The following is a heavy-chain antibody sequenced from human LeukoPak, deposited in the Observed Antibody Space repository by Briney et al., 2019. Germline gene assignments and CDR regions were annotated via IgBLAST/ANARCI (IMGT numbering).Heavy chain of an antibody. CDR2: IWYDGSNE. D-gene: IGHD3-22*01. CDR3: ARDDSSDYLPGAFDF. J-gene: IGHJ3*01. Sequence: AGGSLRLSRAASGFTFNSYGMHWVRQAPGKGLEWVAVIWYDGSNEYYADSVKGRFTISRANSKNTLYLQMDSLRVEDTAVCYCARDDSSDYLPGAFDFWGQGTVVTVSS. V-gene: IGHV3-33*01. CDR1: GFTFNSYG.